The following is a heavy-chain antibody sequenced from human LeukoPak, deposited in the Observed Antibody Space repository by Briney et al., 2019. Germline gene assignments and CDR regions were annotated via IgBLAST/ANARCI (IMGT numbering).Heavy chain of an antibody. J-gene: IGHJ4*02. D-gene: IGHD6-13*01. CDR1: GFTFSSYG. V-gene: IGHV3-33*01. Sequence: PGRSLRLSCAASGFTFSSYGMHWVRQAPGKGLEWVAVIWYDGSNKYYADSVKGRFTISRDNSKNTLYLQMNSLRAEDTAVYYCARWGAAAAGTEYDYWGQGTLVTVSS. CDR3: ARWGAAAAGTEYDY. CDR2: IWYDGSNK.